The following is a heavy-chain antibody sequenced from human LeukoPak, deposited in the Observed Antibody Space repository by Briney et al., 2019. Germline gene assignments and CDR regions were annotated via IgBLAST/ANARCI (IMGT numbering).Heavy chain of an antibody. D-gene: IGHD6-19*01. V-gene: IGHV4-59*08. CDR3: ARRESSGFFDY. CDR1: GGSISSYY. J-gene: IGHJ4*02. Sequence: SETLSLTCTVSGGSISSYYWSWIRQPPGEGLEWIGYIYYSGSASYNPSLNSRVTISLDTSKNQFSLNLSSVTAADTAVYYCARRESSGFFDYWGQGTLVTVSS. CDR2: IYYSGSA.